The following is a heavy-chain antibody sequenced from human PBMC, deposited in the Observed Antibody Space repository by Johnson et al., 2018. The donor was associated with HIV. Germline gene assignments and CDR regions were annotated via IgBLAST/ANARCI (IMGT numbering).Heavy chain of an antibody. Sequence: QLVESGGVVAQPGGSQRLSCAASGFTVSSNYMSWVRQAPGKGLEWVSVIYSGGTTHYADSVKGRSTISRDNSKNTLYLQMNSLRAEDTAVYYCTRRSPYDAFDIWGQGTMVTVSS. V-gene: IGHV3-66*02. J-gene: IGHJ3*02. CDR2: IYSGGTT. CDR3: TRRSPYDAFDI. CDR1: GFTVSSNY.